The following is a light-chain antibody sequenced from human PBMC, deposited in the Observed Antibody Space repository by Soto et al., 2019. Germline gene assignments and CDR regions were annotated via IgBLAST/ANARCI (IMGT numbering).Light chain of an antibody. CDR2: NPN. Sequence: QTVVTQEPSFSVSPGGTVILTCGLTSGSVSTTYYPSWYQQTPGQAPRTLIYNPNTRSSGVPDRFSGSILGNKAALTITGAQADDESEYYCALYMGRGISVFGGGTKLTVL. V-gene: IGLV8-61*01. J-gene: IGLJ2*01. CDR1: SGSVSTTYY. CDR3: ALYMGRGISV.